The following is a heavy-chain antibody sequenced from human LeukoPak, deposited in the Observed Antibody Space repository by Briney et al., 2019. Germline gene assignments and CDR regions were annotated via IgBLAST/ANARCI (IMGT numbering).Heavy chain of an antibody. D-gene: IGHD6-19*01. Sequence: SETPSLTCTVSGGSISSYYWSWIRQPAGKGLEWIGRIYTSGSTNYNPSLKSRVTMSVDTSKNQFSLKLSSVTAADTAVYYCAREYSSGWLPDYWGRGTLVTVSS. CDR2: IYTSGST. J-gene: IGHJ4*02. CDR1: GGSISSYY. CDR3: AREYSSGWLPDY. V-gene: IGHV4-4*07.